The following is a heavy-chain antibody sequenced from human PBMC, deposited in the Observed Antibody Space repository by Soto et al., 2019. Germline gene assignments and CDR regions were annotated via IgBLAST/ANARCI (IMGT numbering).Heavy chain of an antibody. J-gene: IGHJ4*02. Sequence: QVQLQESGPGLVKPSQTLSLTCTVSVRSISSGDYYWSWISQPPGKGMEWIGYIYYSGSTYYNPSLTSRVTISVDTSRTQFALELSSVTDADTSVYYCTSDNCGGGGCDLNFDYWGQGTLVTVSS. CDR3: TSDNCGGGGCDLNFDY. V-gene: IGHV4-30-4*01. CDR1: VRSISSGDYY. D-gene: IGHD2-15*01. CDR2: IYYSGST.